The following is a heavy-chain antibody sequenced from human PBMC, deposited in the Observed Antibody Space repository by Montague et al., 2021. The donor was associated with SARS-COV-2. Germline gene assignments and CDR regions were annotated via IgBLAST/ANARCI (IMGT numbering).Heavy chain of an antibody. D-gene: IGHD2-15*01. J-gene: IGHJ6*02. Sequence: SLRLSLAASGFTFSSYEMNWVRQAPGKGLEWVSYISSSGSTIYYADSVKGRFTISRDNAKNSLYLQMNSLRAEDTAVYYGAGGYSDPDYYYYYGMDVWGQGTTVTVSS. V-gene: IGHV3-48*03. CDR1: GFTFSSYE. CDR3: AGGYSDPDYYYYYGMDV. CDR2: ISSSGSTI.